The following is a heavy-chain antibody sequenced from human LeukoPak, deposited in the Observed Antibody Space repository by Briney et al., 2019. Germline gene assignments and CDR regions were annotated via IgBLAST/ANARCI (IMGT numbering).Heavy chain of an antibody. CDR3: ARSLSLSYDFWVFDY. V-gene: IGHV1-18*04. D-gene: IGHD3-3*01. CDR1: GYTFTGYY. J-gene: IGHJ4*02. CDR2: ISAYNGNT. Sequence: GASVKVSCKASGYTFTGYYMHWVRQAPGQGLEWMGWISAYNGNTNYAQRLQGRVTMTTDTSTSTAYMELRSLRSDDTAVYYCARSLSLSYDFWVFDYWGQGTLVTVSS.